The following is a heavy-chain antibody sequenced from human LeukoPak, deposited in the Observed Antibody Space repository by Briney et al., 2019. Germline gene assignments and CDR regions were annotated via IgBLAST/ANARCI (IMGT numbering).Heavy chain of an antibody. Sequence: SETLSLTRTVAGSSISSYHRSWIRQPPWKGLEWIGYIYYSGSTNYNPSLKSRVTISVDTSKNQFSLKLSSVTAADTAVYYCARGWGSSWFDYWGQGTLVTVSS. CDR2: IYYSGST. J-gene: IGHJ4*02. V-gene: IGHV4-59*01. CDR1: GSSISSYH. CDR3: ARGWGSSWFDY. D-gene: IGHD6-13*01.